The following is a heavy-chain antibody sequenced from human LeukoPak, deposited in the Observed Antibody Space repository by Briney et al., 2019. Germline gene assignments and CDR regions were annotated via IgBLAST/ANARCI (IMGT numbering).Heavy chain of an antibody. Sequence: GGSLRLSCAASGFTFSSYGMHWVRQAPGKGLEWVSTISGSGDSTYYADSVKGRFTISRDNSKNTLYLQMNSLRAEDTAVYYCAKTPSAALFDYWGQGTLVTVSS. V-gene: IGHV3-23*01. CDR1: GFTFSSYG. J-gene: IGHJ4*02. CDR2: ISGSGDST. D-gene: IGHD6-25*01. CDR3: AKTPSAALFDY.